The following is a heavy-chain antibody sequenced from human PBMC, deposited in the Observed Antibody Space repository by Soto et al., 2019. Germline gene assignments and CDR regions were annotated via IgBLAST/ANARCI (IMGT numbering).Heavy chain of an antibody. V-gene: IGHV3-74*01. D-gene: IGHD1-26*01. CDR2: INSDGSST. CDR1: GFTFSSYW. J-gene: IGHJ6*02. CDR3: ASLSGGGATGYYYYGMDV. Sequence: EVQLVESGGGLVQPGGSLRLSCAASGFTFSSYWMHWVRQAPGKGLVWVSRINSDGSSTSYADSVKGRFTISRDNAKNTRYLQMNSLRAEDTDVYYCASLSGGGATGYYYYGMDVWGQGTTVTVSS.